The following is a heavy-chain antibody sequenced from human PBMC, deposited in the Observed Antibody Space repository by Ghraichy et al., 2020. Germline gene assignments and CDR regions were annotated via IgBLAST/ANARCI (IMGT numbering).Heavy chain of an antibody. CDR3: ARSGSSGNYFDY. J-gene: IGHJ4*02. V-gene: IGHV3-33*01. Sequence: GGSLRLSCAASGFTFSSYGMHWVRQAPGKGLEWVAVIWYDGSNKYYADSVKGRFTISRDNSKNTLYLQMNSLRAEDTAVYYCARSGSSGNYFDYWGQGTLVTVSS. CDR1: GFTFSSYG. D-gene: IGHD6-13*01. CDR2: IWYDGSNK.